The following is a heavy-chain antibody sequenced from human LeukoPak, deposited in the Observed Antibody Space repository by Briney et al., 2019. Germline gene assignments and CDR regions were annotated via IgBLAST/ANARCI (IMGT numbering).Heavy chain of an antibody. CDR1: GGSISSYY. J-gene: IGHJ5*02. V-gene: IGHV4-4*09. CDR2: IYTSEET. D-gene: IGHD3-3*01. Sequence: PSETLSLTCTVSGGSISSYYWSWLRQSPGKGLEWIGFIYTSEETNYNPSLQSRVTISVDTSKNQFSLKMSSVTAADTAVYYCARHARITIFEGWLDPWGQGTLVTVSS. CDR3: ARHARITIFEGWLDP.